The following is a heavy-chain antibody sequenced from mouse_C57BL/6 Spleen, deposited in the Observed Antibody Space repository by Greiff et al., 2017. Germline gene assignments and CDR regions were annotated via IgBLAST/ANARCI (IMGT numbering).Heavy chain of an antibody. V-gene: IGHV1-54*01. D-gene: IGHD1-1*01. J-gene: IGHJ3*01. CDR1: GYAFTNYL. CDR2: INPGSGGT. Sequence: QVQLQQSGAELVRPGTSVKVSCKASGYAFTNYLIEWVKQRPGQGLEWIGVINPGSGGTNYNEKFKGKATLTADKSSSTAYMQLSSLTSEDSAVYFCARSNYYGSSPPFAYWGQGTLVTVSA. CDR3: ARSNYYGSSPPFAY.